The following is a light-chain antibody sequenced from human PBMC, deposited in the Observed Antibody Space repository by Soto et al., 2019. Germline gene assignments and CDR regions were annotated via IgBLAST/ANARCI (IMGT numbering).Light chain of an antibody. CDR1: QGISSA. V-gene: IGKV1D-13*01. Sequence: AIQLTQSPSSLSASVGDRVTITCRASQGISSALAWYQQKPGKPPRLLIYDASSLESGVPSRFSGTGSGTDFTVTISSLQPEDFATYYCQQFTNKPFTFGPGTKVDIK. CDR2: DAS. J-gene: IGKJ3*01. CDR3: QQFTNKPFT.